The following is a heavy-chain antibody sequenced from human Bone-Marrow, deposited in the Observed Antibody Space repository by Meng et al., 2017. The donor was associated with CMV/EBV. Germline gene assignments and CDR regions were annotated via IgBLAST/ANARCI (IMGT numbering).Heavy chain of an antibody. Sequence: GESLKISCAGSGFTFSNYWMSWVRQAPGKGLEWVANIKQDGNEKYYVDSVKGRFTISRDNAKNSLYLQMNSLRAEDTAVYYCARLAAQDYYYYYGMDVWGQGTTVTVSS. D-gene: IGHD6-6*01. J-gene: IGHJ6*02. CDR1: GFTFSNYW. CDR2: IKQDGNEK. CDR3: ARLAAQDYYYYYGMDV. V-gene: IGHV3-7*01.